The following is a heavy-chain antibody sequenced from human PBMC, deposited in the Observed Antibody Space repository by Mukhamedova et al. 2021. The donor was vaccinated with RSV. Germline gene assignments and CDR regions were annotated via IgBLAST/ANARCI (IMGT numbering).Heavy chain of an antibody. Sequence: SYGMHWARQAPGKGLEWVAVISYDGSNKYYADSVKGRFTISRDNSKNTLYLQMNSLRAEDTAVYYCATPPSAYDSNGFDYWGQG. V-gene: IGHV3-30*03. J-gene: IGHJ4*02. CDR3: ATPPSAYDSNGFDY. CDR1: SYG. CDR2: ISYDGSNK. D-gene: IGHD3-22*01.